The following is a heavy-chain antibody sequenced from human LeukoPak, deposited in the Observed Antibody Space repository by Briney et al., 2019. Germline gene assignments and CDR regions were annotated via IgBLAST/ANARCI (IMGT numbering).Heavy chain of an antibody. CDR1: GFTVSSNY. CDR3: AKDTGIAAAGVDY. J-gene: IGHJ4*02. CDR2: IYSGGST. Sequence: GGSLRLSCAASGFTVSSNYMSWVRQAPGKGLEWVSVIYSGGSTYYADSVKGRFTISRDNSKNTLYLQMNSLRAEDTAVYYCAKDTGIAAAGVDYWGQGTLVTVSS. D-gene: IGHD6-13*01. V-gene: IGHV3-53*05.